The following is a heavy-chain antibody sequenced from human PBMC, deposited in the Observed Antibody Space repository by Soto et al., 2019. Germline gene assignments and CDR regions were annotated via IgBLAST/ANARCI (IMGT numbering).Heavy chain of an antibody. J-gene: IGHJ4*02. V-gene: IGHV3-7*03. CDR3: ARDIGWSQLDY. Sequence: GGSLRLSCTASRFTFSNYWMSWDRQAPGKGLEWVANINQDGSEKNYVNSVKGRFTISRDNAKNSVYLQMNTLRAEDTAVYYCARDIGWSQLDYWGQGTLVTVSS. CDR1: RFTFSNYW. D-gene: IGHD6-19*01. CDR2: INQDGSEK.